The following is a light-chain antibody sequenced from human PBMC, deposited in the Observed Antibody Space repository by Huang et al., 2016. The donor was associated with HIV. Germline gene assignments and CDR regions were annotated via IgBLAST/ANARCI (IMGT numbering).Light chain of an antibody. CDR3: QQYHSTPYT. CDR1: QAIAKS. J-gene: IGKJ2*01. Sequence: DIQMTQSPSSLSASVRNRVTITCRASQAIAKSLAWYQQKPGKAPKLLLYAASRLESGVPSRFSGSGSGTYYTLTISSLQPEDFATYYCQQYHSTPYTCGQGTKLEIK. V-gene: IGKV1-NL1*01. CDR2: AAS.